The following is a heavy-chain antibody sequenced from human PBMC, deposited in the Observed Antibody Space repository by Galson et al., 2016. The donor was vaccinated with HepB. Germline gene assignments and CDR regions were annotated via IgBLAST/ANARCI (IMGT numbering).Heavy chain of an antibody. CDR3: ARTGDRIKPSLRYSFDI. D-gene: IGHD4-17*01. CDR2: ISSSGSSI. V-gene: IGHV3-48*02. Sequence: SLRLSCAASGFTFSSHNMNWVRQVPGKGLEWVSYISSSGSSIYYADSVKGRFTISRDNAKNSLYLQMNSLRDEDTAVYYCARTGDRIKPSLRYSFDIWGQGTMVTVSS. J-gene: IGHJ3*02. CDR1: GFTFSSHN.